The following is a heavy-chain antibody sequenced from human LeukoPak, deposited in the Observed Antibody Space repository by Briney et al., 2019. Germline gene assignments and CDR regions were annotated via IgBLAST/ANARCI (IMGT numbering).Heavy chain of an antibody. CDR2: IYHTGST. V-gene: IGHV4-38-2*01. J-gene: IGHJ4*02. CDR1: GYSISSGYY. CDR3: ARLTYYYDNSGIRGLYFDY. D-gene: IGHD3-22*01. Sequence: SQTLSLTCSVSGYSISSGYYWAWIRQPPGKGLEWIGNIYHTGSTYYNPIYYNSSLKSRVAISVDTSKNQLSLKLSSVTAADTAVYYCARLTYYYDNSGIRGLYFDYWGQGTLVTVSS.